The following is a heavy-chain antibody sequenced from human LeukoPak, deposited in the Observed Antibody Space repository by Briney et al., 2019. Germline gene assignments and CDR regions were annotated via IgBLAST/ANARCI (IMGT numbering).Heavy chain of an antibody. V-gene: IGHV4-34*01. D-gene: IGHD6-19*01. J-gene: IGHJ4*02. CDR3: ARRSGDLSSGWYLRGSPFDY. CDR1: GGSFSGYY. Sequence: SETLSLTCAVYGGSFSGYYWSWIRQPPGKGLEWIGEINHSGSTNYNPSLKSRVTISVDTSKNQFSLKLSSVTAADTAVYYCARRSGDLSSGWYLRGSPFDYWGQGTLVTVSS. CDR2: INHSGST.